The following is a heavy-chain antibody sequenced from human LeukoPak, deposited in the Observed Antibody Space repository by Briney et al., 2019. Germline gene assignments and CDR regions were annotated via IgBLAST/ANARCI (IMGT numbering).Heavy chain of an antibody. Sequence: ASVKVSCKASGCTFTSYGISWVRQAPGQGLEWMGWISAYNGNTNYAQKLQGRVTMTTDTSTSTAYMELRSLRSDDTAVYYCARRWAHYDSSGYNYGYYYYYMDVWGKGTTVTVSS. CDR3: ARRWAHYDSSGYNYGYYYYYMDV. V-gene: IGHV1-18*01. CDR1: GCTFTSYG. J-gene: IGHJ6*03. D-gene: IGHD3-22*01. CDR2: ISAYNGNT.